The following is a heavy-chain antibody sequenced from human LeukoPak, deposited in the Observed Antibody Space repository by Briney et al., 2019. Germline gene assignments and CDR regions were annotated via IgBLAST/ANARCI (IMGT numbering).Heavy chain of an antibody. V-gene: IGHV3-30-3*01. CDR1: GFTFSSYA. CDR2: ISYGGSNK. Sequence: GGSLRLSCAASGFTFSSYAMHWVRQAPGKGLEWVAVISYGGSNKYYADSVKGRFTISRDNSKNTLYLQMNSLRAEDTAVYYCARASYYDFWSGYTKFEYYFDYWGQGTLVTVSS. J-gene: IGHJ4*02. CDR3: ARASYYDFWSGYTKFEYYFDY. D-gene: IGHD3-3*01.